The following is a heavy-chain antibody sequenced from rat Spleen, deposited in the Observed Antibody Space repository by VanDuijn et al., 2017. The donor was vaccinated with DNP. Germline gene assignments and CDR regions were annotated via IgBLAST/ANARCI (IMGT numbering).Heavy chain of an antibody. CDR1: GFNFNDYW. D-gene: IGHD1-4*01. CDR3: ARGRPGYNRGLYVMDA. V-gene: IGHV4-2*01. J-gene: IGHJ4*01. Sequence: EVKLVESGGGLVQPGRSLKLSCVASGFNFNDYWMGWVRQAPGKGLEWIGQINKDSSTINYIPSLKEKITISRDNAQNTLYLQMSKLGSEDTAIYYCARGRPGYNRGLYVMDAWGQGASVTVSS. CDR2: INKDSSTI.